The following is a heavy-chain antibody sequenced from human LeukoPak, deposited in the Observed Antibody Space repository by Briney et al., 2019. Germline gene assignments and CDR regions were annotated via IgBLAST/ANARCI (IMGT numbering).Heavy chain of an antibody. Sequence: GGSLRLSCAASGFTFSNYAMSWVRQAPGKGLEWVSGISGSGDYTYYADPLKGPITISRDNSKNALYLQMNGLRAEDTALYYCAKDLTYYYGLGSSTNAFDIWGQGTMVTVSS. V-gene: IGHV3-23*01. CDR3: AKDLTYYYGLGSSTNAFDI. D-gene: IGHD3-10*01. CDR2: ISGSGDYT. CDR1: GFTFSNYA. J-gene: IGHJ3*02.